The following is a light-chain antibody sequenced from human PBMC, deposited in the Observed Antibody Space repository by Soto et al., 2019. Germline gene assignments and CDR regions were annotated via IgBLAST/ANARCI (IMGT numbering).Light chain of an antibody. CDR1: QDIGLT. CDR2: DAA. CDR3: QQFNSYPLT. Sequence: AIQLTQSPSSLSASVGDRVTITCRASQDIGLTLAWYQQKPGKAPNLLIYDAATLQSGVPSRFSGSGSGTDFALPISSLQPDDFATYYCQQFNSYPLTFGGGTKVGIK. V-gene: IGKV1-13*02. J-gene: IGKJ4*01.